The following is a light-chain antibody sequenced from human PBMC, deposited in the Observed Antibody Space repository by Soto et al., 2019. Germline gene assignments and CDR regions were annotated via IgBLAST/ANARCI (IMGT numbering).Light chain of an antibody. Sequence: EIVLTQSPGPLSLSPGERATISWRASQSVSSSYLAWYQQKPGQAPRLLIYDASNRATGIPDRFSGSGSGTDFTLTISRLEPEDFAVYYCQQYGSSPTWTFGQGTKVDIK. CDR1: QSVSSSY. J-gene: IGKJ1*01. V-gene: IGKV3-20*01. CDR2: DAS. CDR3: QQYGSSPTWT.